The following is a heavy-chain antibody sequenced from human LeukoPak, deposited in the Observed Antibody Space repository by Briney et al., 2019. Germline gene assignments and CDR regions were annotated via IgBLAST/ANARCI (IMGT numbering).Heavy chain of an antibody. CDR3: VKMRVGAMDD. D-gene: IGHD1-26*01. CDR2: IYPGDSDA. Sequence: GESLKISCKGSGYSFSTSWIGWVRQMPGKGLEWMGIIYPGDSDARYSPSFQGQVTISADKSISTAYVQWSSLKASDTAMYYCVKMRVGAMDDWGQGTLVTVSS. J-gene: IGHJ4*02. CDR1: GYSFSTSW. V-gene: IGHV5-51*01.